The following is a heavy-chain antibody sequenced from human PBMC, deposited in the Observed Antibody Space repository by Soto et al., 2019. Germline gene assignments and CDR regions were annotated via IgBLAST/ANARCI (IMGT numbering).Heavy chain of an antibody. CDR1: GGTFSSYT. V-gene: IGHV1-69*02. Sequence: QVQLVQSGAEVKKPGSSVKVSCKASGGTFSSYTISWVRQAPGQGLEWMGRIIPILGIANYAQKFQGRVTITADKSTRTAYMELSSLRSEDTDVYYCASEGHDYGGNSGAYYYYYGMDVWGQGTTVTVSS. J-gene: IGHJ6*02. CDR2: IIPILGIA. D-gene: IGHD4-17*01. CDR3: ASEGHDYGGNSGAYYYYYGMDV.